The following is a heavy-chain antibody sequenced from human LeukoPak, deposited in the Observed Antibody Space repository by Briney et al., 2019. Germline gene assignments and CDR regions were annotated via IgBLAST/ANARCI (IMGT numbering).Heavy chain of an antibody. CDR1: GGSISSSSYY. J-gene: IGHJ3*02. CDR3: ASCSGGSCYSVLVAFDI. Sequence: ASETLSLTCTVSGGSISSSSYYWGWIRQPPGKGLKWIGSIYYSGSTYYNPSLKSRVTISVDTSKNQFSLKLSSVTAADTAVYYCASCSGGSCYSVLVAFDIWGQGTMVTVSS. V-gene: IGHV4-39*07. CDR2: IYYSGST. D-gene: IGHD2-15*01.